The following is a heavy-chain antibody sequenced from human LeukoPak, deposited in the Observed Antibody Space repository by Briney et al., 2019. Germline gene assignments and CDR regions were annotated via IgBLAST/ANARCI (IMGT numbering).Heavy chain of an antibody. CDR3: VPIPVAGFFDY. J-gene: IGHJ4*02. V-gene: IGHV3-64D*09. Sequence: GGSLRLSCSASGFTFSSYAMHWVRQAPGKGLEYVSAISGNGGRIYYADSVKGRFTISRDNSKNTLYLQMSSLRAEDTAVYYCVPIPVAGFFDYWGQGTLVTVSS. CDR2: ISGNGGRI. D-gene: IGHD6-19*01. CDR1: GFTFSSYA.